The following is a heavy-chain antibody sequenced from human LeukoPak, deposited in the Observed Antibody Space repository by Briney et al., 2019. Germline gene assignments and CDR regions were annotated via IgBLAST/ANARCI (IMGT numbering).Heavy chain of an antibody. CDR1: GFTFSTYG. CDR3: AKVGDYDILTGYYLSGAFDI. J-gene: IGHJ3*02. Sequence: GGSLRLSCAASGFTFSTYGMHWVRQAPGKGLEWVAFIRYDASNKYYADSVKGRITNSRDNSKNTLYLQMNSLRAEDTAVYYCAKVGDYDILTGYYLSGAFDIWGQGTMVTVSS. D-gene: IGHD3-9*01. CDR2: IRYDASNK. V-gene: IGHV3-30*02.